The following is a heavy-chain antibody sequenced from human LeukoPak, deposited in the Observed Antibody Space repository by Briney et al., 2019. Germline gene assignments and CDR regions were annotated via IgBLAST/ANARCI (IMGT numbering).Heavy chain of an antibody. Sequence: GGSLRLSCAASGFTFSSYAMSWVRQAPGKGLEWVSAISGCGGSTYYADSVKGRFTISRDNSKNTLYLQMNSLRAEDTAVYYCAKDRDIVVVPAAISYFDYWGQGTLVTVSS. J-gene: IGHJ4*02. CDR1: GFTFSSYA. D-gene: IGHD2-2*02. V-gene: IGHV3-23*01. CDR2: ISGCGGST. CDR3: AKDRDIVVVPAAISYFDY.